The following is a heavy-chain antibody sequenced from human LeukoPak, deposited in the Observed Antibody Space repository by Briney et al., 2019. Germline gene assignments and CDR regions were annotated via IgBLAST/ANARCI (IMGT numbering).Heavy chain of an antibody. CDR2: ISSSSSYI. CDR1: GFTFSSYS. Sequence: GGSLRLSCAASGFTFSSYSMNWVRQAPGKGLEWVSSISSSSSYIYYADSVKGRFTISRDNAKNSLYLQMHSLRAEDTAVYYCARDAVHYYDSSGYSPHAFDIWGQGTMVTVSS. J-gene: IGHJ3*02. CDR3: ARDAVHYYDSSGYSPHAFDI. V-gene: IGHV3-21*01. D-gene: IGHD3-22*01.